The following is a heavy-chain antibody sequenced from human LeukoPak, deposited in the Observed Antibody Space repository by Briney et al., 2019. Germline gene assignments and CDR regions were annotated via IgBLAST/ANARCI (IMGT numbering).Heavy chain of an antibody. Sequence: SGTLSLTCISGGSISSSSYYWGWIRQPPGKGLEWIEYNYYSGSTNYNPSLKSRVTISVDTSKNQFSLKLSSVTAADTAVYYCARVHESIDYWGQGTLVTVSS. V-gene: IGHV4-61*05. CDR1: GGSISSSSYY. CDR3: ARVHESIDY. J-gene: IGHJ4*02. D-gene: IGHD6-6*01. CDR2: NYYSGST.